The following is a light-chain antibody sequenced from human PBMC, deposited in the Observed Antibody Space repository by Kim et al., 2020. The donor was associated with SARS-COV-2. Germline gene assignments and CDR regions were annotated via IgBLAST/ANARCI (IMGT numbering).Light chain of an antibody. CDR2: AAS. V-gene: IGKV1-12*01. J-gene: IGKJ5*01. CDR3: QQANSFPIT. Sequence: SVGDRVTITCRASQAMSSWLAWYQQKPGKAPELLIYAASHLRSGGPSRFSGSESGTDFTLTISSLQPEDFATYYCQQANSFPITFGQGTRLEIK. CDR1: QAMSSW.